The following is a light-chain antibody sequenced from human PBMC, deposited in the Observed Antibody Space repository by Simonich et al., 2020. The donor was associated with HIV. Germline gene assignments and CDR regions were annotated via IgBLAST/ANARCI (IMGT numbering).Light chain of an antibody. Sequence: DIVMTQSPDSLAVSLGERATINCKSSQSVLYSSNNKNYLAWYQQKLGPPPKLLIYWAATRESGVPDRFSGSGSGTDFTLTISSLQAEDVAVYYCQQYYRTPPTFGQGTKVEIK. V-gene: IGKV4-1*01. CDR1: QSVLYSSNNKNY. J-gene: IGKJ1*01. CDR2: WAA. CDR3: QQYYRTPPT.